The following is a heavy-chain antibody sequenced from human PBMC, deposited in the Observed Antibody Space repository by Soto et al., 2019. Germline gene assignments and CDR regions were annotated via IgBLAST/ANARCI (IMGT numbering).Heavy chain of an antibody. CDR1: GFTFSSYG. CDR3: ARTAGGRVRGALDI. J-gene: IGHJ3*02. Sequence: QVQLEESGGGVVQPGTSLRLSCVASGFTFSSYGMHWVRQAPGKGLEWVAVIPNTENKKYYADSVKGRFTISRDNSQNTLFLQMDILMSEDTAVYYCARTAGGRVRGALDIWGQGTMVTVS. CDR2: IPNTENKK. V-gene: IGHV3-30-3*01. D-gene: IGHD6-13*01.